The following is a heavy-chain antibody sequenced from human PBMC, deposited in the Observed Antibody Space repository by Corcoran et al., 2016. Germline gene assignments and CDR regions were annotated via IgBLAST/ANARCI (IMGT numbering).Heavy chain of an antibody. V-gene: IGHV1-2*02. CDR2: INPNSGGT. J-gene: IGHJ4*02. CDR3: ARDITGYSYGYPDHFDY. CDR1: GYTFTGYY. Sequence: QVQLVQSGAEVKKPGASVKVSCKASGYTFTGYYMHWVRQAPGQGLEWMGWINPNSGGTNYAQKFQGRVTMTRDTSISTAYMELSRLRSDDTAVYYCARDITGYSYGYPDHFDYWGQGTLVTVSS. D-gene: IGHD5-18*01.